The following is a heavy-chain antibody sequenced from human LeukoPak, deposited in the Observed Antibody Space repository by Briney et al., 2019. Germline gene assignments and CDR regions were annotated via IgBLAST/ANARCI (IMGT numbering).Heavy chain of an antibody. J-gene: IGHJ4*02. D-gene: IGHD4-17*01. V-gene: IGHV3-23*01. CDR3: AKNHYGSIDY. CDR2: ISGSGVRT. Sequence: QAGGSLRLSCEASGFTFSNYAMSWVRQAPGKGLEWVSGISGSGVRTYYADSVKGRFTISRDNSKNTLYLQMNSLRAEDTAVYYCAKNHYGSIDYWGQGTLVTVSS. CDR1: GFTFSNYA.